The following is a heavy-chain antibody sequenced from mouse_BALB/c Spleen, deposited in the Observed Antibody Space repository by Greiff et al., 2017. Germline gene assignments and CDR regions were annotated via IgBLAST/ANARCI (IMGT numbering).Heavy chain of an antibody. CDR2: IDPYNGGT. CDR3: ASGGEYDPFAY. J-gene: IGHJ3*01. D-gene: IGHD2-10*02. Sequence: VQLQQSGAELVKPGASVKVSCKASGYSFTDYYMYWVKQSPGQSLEWIGYIDPYNGGTSYNQKFKGKATLTADKSSSTAFMHLNSLTSEDSAVCDCASGGEYDPFAYWGQGTLVTVSA. V-gene: IGHV1S135*01. CDR1: GYSFTDYY.